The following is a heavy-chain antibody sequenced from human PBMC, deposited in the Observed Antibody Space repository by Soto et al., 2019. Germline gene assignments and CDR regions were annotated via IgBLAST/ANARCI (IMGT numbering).Heavy chain of an antibody. CDR1: GFTFSSYA. J-gene: IGHJ4*02. D-gene: IGHD4-17*01. V-gene: IGHV3-30-3*01. CDR2: ISYDGSNK. Sequence: GGSLRLSCAASGFTFSSYAMHWVRQAPGKGLEWVAVISYDGSNKYYADSVKGRFTISSDNSKNTLYLQMKSLGAEETAVYYCARDMTTVTLTIDYWGQGTLVTVSS. CDR3: ARDMTTVTLTIDY.